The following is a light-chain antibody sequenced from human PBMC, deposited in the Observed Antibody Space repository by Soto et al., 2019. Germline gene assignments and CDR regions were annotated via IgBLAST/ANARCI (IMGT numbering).Light chain of an antibody. Sequence: QSALTQPASVSRSPGQSITISCTGTSSDVGGYHYVSWYQQHPGKAPKLMIYEVSNRSSGVSNRFSGSKSGNTASLTISGLQAEDEADYYCSSYTSSSTVVFGGGTKLTVL. V-gene: IGLV2-14*01. CDR3: SSYTSSSTVV. CDR2: EVS. CDR1: SSDVGGYHY. J-gene: IGLJ2*01.